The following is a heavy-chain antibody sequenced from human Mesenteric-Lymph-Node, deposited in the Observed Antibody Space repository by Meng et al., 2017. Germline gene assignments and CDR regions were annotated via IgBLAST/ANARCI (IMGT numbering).Heavy chain of an antibody. CDR1: GGLINSDDYY. V-gene: IGHV4-30-4*01. CDR3: ARNYYFDY. J-gene: IGHJ4*02. Sequence: QVQLRESGPGLVKPSHTLSRTCTVSGGLINSDDYYWSWIRQPPGKGLEWIGYIYYTGSTYYNPSLKSRVTISMDTSKNQFSLRLSSVTAADTAVYYCARNYYFDYWGQGTLVTVSS. CDR2: IYYTGST.